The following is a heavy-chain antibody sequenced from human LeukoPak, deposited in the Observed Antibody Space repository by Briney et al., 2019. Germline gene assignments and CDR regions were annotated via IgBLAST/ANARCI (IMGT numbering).Heavy chain of an antibody. D-gene: IGHD5-18*01. Sequence: GASVKVSCKASGYTFTGYYMHWVRQAPGQGLEWMGWINPNSGGTNYAQKFQGRVTMTRDTSISTAYMELSRLRPDDTAVFYCARDLTYVGYSYGWDFGGYWGQGTLVTVSS. CDR1: GYTFTGYY. V-gene: IGHV1-2*02. CDR2: INPNSGGT. CDR3: ARDLTYVGYSYGWDFGGY. J-gene: IGHJ4*02.